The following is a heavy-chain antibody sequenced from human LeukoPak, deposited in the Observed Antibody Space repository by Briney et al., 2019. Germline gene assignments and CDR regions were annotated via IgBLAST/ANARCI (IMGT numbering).Heavy chain of an antibody. V-gene: IGHV3-53*01. Sequence: GGSLRLSCAASGFTVSSNYMSWVRQAPGKGLEWVSVIYSGGSTYYADSVKGRFTISRDNSKNTLYLQMNALRAGDTAIYYCAKDRGNNYGYDYYGVDVWGQGTTVTVSS. D-gene: IGHD3-10*01. CDR2: IYSGGST. CDR1: GFTVSSNY. J-gene: IGHJ6*02. CDR3: AKDRGNNYGYDYYGVDV.